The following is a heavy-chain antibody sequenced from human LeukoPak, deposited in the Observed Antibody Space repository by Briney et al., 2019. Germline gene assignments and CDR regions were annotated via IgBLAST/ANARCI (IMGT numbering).Heavy chain of an antibody. Sequence: GGSLRLSCAASGFTFSSYAMHWVRQAPVKGLEWVAVISYDGSNKYYAGSVKGRFTISRDNSKNTLYLQMNSLRAEDTAVYYCPRDSDGMDVWGQGTTVTVSS. CDR2: ISYDGSNK. CDR3: PRDSDGMDV. J-gene: IGHJ6*02. CDR1: GFTFSSYA. V-gene: IGHV3-30-3*01.